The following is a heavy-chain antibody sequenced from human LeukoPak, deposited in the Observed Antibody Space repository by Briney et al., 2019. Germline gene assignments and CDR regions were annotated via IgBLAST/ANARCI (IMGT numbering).Heavy chain of an antibody. CDR3: AGNLYCSGGSCYAAPFDY. Sequence: SETLSLTCTVSGGSISSSSYYWGWIRQPPGTGLEWIGSIYYSGSTYYNPSLKSRVTISVDTSKNQFSLKLSSVTAADTAVYYCAGNLYCSGGSCYAAPFDYWGQGTLVTVSS. CDR1: GGSISSSSYY. J-gene: IGHJ4*02. D-gene: IGHD2-15*01. CDR2: IYYSGST. V-gene: IGHV4-39*01.